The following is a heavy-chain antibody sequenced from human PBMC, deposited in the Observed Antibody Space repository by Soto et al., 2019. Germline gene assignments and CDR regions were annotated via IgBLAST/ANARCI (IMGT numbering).Heavy chain of an antibody. D-gene: IGHD1-26*01. CDR1: GGTFSSYA. CDR2: IIPIFGTA. CDR3: AREPPIAWDSPSYDH. V-gene: IGHV1-69*19. Sequence: QVQLLQSGAEVKKPGSSVKVSCNASGGTFSSYATSWLRQAPGQGLEGMGGIIPIFGTANYAQKFQGSVPITADESTSKAYMELNSRRSEDTAVYFCAREPPIAWDSPSYDHWGQGTLVTVSS. J-gene: IGHJ4*02.